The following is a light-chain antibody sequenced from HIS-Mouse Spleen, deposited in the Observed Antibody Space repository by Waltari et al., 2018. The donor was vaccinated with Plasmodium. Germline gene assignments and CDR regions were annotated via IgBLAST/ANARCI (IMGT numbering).Light chain of an antibody. J-gene: IGKJ4*01. CDR1: QSVLYSSNNKNY. CDR2: GAS. V-gene: IGKV4-1*01. Sequence: DIVMTQSPDSLAVSLVERPTINCKSGQSVLYSSNNKNYLAWYQQKPGQPPKLLIYGASTRESGVPDRFSGSGSGTDFTLTISSLQAEDVAVYYCQQYYSTPLTFGGGTKVEIK. CDR3: QQYYSTPLT.